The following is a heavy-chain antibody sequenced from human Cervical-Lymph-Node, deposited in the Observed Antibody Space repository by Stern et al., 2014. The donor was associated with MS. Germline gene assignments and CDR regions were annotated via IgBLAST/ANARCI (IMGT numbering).Heavy chain of an antibody. J-gene: IGHJ4*02. V-gene: IGHV5-51*01. CDR2: IFPGGSDI. CDR3: ARQRYFDY. CDR1: GYTFTSYW. Sequence: DVQLVESGPEVKRPGESLKISCQASGYTFTSYWIGGGRQMPGKGLEWIAIIFPGGSDIRYSPSFQGQVTISADKSSSTAYLQWNNLKASDTAIYYCARQRYFDYWGQGTLVTVSS.